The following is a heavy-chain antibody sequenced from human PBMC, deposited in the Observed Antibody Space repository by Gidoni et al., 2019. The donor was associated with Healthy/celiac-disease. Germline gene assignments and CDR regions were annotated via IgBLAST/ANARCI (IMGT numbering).Heavy chain of an antibody. CDR2: ISAYNGNT. CDR1: GYTFTSYG. Sequence: QVQLVQSGAEVKKPGASVKVSCKASGYTFTSYGISWVRQAPGQGLEWMGWISAYNGNTNYAQKLQGRVTMTTDTSTSTAYMELRSLRSDDTAVYYCARDRVVVVAATPALYYYYYMDVWGKGTTVTVSS. V-gene: IGHV1-18*04. D-gene: IGHD2-15*01. CDR3: ARDRVVVVAATPALYYYYYMDV. J-gene: IGHJ6*03.